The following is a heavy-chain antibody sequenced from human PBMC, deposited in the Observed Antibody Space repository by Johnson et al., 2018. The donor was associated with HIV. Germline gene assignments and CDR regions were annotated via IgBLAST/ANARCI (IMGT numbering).Heavy chain of an antibody. Sequence: VQLVESGGGVVQPGRSLRLSCAASGFTFSSYGMHWVRQAPAKGLEWVAVISYDGSNKYYADSVKGRFTISRDNSKNTLYLQMNSLRAEDTAVYYCARETDIAPYSGSYPTQAFDIWGQGTMVTVSS. J-gene: IGHJ3*02. V-gene: IGHV3-30-3*01. CDR3: ARETDIAPYSGSYPTQAFDI. CDR2: ISYDGSNK. D-gene: IGHD1-26*01. CDR1: GFTFSSYG.